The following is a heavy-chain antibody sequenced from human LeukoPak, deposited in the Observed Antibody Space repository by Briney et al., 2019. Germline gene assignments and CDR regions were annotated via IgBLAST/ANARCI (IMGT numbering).Heavy chain of an antibody. V-gene: IGHV3-30-3*01. CDR3: ARDRGNKLAVAGTLDY. J-gene: IGHJ4*02. CDR1: GFTFSSYA. D-gene: IGHD6-19*01. CDR2: ISYDGSNK. Sequence: GGSLRLSCAASGFTFSSYAMHWVRQAPGKGLEWVAVISYDGSNKYYADSVKGRFTISRDNSKNTLYLQMNSLRAEDTAVYYCARDRGNKLAVAGTLDYWGQGTLVTVSS.